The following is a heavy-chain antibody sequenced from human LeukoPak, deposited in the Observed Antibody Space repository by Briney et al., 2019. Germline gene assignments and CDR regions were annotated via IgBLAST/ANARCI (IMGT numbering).Heavy chain of an antibody. CDR2: ISDSGDST. D-gene: IGHD3/OR15-3a*01. V-gene: IGHV3-23*01. Sequence: GGSLRLSCAASGFTFTTYAMSWVRQGPGRGLEWVSVISDSGDSTYYADSVKGRFTISRDNSKNTLYLQVNSLRAEDTAVYFCAKWTGSYGAFDIWGQGTMVTVSS. CDR1: GFTFTTYA. CDR3: AKWTGSYGAFDI. J-gene: IGHJ3*02.